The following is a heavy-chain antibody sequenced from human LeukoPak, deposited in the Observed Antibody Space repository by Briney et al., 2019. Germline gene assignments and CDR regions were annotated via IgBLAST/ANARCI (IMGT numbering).Heavy chain of an antibody. J-gene: IGHJ4*02. CDR3: AKQLGYCSDGSCYFPY. Sequence: GGSLRLSCAASGFTFSSYAMHWVRQAPGRGLEWVAVISYDGSNKYYADSVKGRFTISRDNSKNTLYLQMNSLRAEDTAVYYCAKQLGYCSDGSCYFPYWGQGTLVTVSS. D-gene: IGHD2-15*01. CDR2: ISYDGSNK. V-gene: IGHV3-30-3*02. CDR1: GFTFSSYA.